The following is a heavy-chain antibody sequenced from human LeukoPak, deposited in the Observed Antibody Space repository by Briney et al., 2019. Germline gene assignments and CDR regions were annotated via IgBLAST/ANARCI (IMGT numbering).Heavy chain of an antibody. Sequence: PGGSLRLSCAASGFTFSSYSMNWVRQAPGKGLEWVSSISSSSSYIYYADSVKGRFTISRDNAKNSLYLQMNSLRAEDTAVYYCARGVPPRVLRAKIYYYYYMDVWGKGTTVTVSS. J-gene: IGHJ6*03. CDR3: ARGVPPRVLRAKIYYYYYMDV. CDR1: GFTFSSYS. CDR2: ISSSSSYI. D-gene: IGHD5/OR15-5a*01. V-gene: IGHV3-21*01.